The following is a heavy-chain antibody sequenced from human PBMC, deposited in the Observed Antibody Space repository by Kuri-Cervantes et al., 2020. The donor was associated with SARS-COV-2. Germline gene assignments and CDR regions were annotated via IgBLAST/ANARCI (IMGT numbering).Heavy chain of an antibody. CDR1: DGSISSDY. V-gene: IGHV4-59*01. Sequence: ESLKFSCTVSDGSISSDYWSWIRQPPGKGLEWIGYIYYSGSTNYNPSLKSRVTISVDTSKNQFSLKLSSVTAADTAVYYCARVYYDSSGYYEVRYFDYWGQGTLVTVSS. J-gene: IGHJ4*02. CDR3: ARVYYDSSGYYEVRYFDY. CDR2: IYYSGST. D-gene: IGHD3-22*01.